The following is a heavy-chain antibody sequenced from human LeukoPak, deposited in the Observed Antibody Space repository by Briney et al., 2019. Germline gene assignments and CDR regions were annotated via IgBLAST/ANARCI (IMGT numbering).Heavy chain of an antibody. CDR3: ARERPPRYDILTGYHYYYYMDV. J-gene: IGHJ6*03. D-gene: IGHD3-9*01. CDR1: GYTFTGYY. Sequence: SVKVSCKASGYTFTGYYMHWVRQAPGQGLEWMGWINPNSGGTNYAQKFQGRVTMTRDTSISTAYMELSRLRSDDTAVYYCARERPPRYDILTGYHYYYYMDVWGKGTTVTVSS. V-gene: IGHV1-2*02. CDR2: INPNSGGT.